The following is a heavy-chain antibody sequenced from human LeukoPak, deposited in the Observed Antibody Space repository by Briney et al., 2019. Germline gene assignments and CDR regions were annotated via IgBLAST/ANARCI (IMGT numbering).Heavy chain of an antibody. CDR2: IRSKANSYAT. CDR1: GFTFSGSV. CDR3: WGSGYIQGGPIFDY. V-gene: IGHV3-73*01. J-gene: IGHJ4*02. D-gene: IGHD3-22*01. Sequence: GGSLRLSCATSGFTFSGSVMQWVRQASGKGLEWVGRIRSKANSYATAYGASMKGRFTISRDDSKNTAYLQMNSLKTEDTAVYYCWGSGYIQGGPIFDYWGQGTLVTVSS.